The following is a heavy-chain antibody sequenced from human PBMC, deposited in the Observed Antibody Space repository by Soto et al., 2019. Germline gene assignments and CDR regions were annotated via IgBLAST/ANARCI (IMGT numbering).Heavy chain of an antibody. V-gene: IGHV3-43*01. CDR1: GFTFDDYT. J-gene: IGHJ6*02. CDR2: ISWDGGST. Sequence: GGSLRLSCAASGFTFDDYTMHWVRQAPGKGLEWVSLISWDGGSTYYADSVKGGFTISRDNSKNSLYLQMNSLRTEDTALYYCAKDQGGIYDFWSGYYSRYGMDVWGQGTTVTVSS. CDR3: AKDQGGIYDFWSGYYSRYGMDV. D-gene: IGHD3-3*01.